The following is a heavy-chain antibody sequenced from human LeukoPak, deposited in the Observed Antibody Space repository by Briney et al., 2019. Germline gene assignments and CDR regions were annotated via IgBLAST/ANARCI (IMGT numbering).Heavy chain of an antibody. D-gene: IGHD3-10*01. CDR2: IIPIFGTA. J-gene: IGHJ4*02. Sequence: SVKVSCKASGGTFSSYAISWVRQAPGQGLEWMGRIIPIFGTANYAQKFQGRVTITTDESTSTAYMELSSLRSEDTAVYYCARIGSQNSSPFDYWGQGSLVTVSS. V-gene: IGHV1-69*05. CDR3: ARIGSQNSSPFDY. CDR1: GGTFSSYA.